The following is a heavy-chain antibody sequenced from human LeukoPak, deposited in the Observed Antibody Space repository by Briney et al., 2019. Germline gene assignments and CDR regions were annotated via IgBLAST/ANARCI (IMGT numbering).Heavy chain of an antibody. Sequence: GGFLRLSCAASGFTFSSYAMSWVRQAPGKGLEWVSAISGSGGSTYYADSVKGRFTISRDNSKNTLYLQMNSLRAEDTAVYYCAKDRDIVVVPAALRNWGQGTLVTVSS. V-gene: IGHV3-23*01. D-gene: IGHD2-2*01. CDR1: GFTFSSYA. CDR3: AKDRDIVVVPAALRN. CDR2: ISGSGGST. J-gene: IGHJ4*02.